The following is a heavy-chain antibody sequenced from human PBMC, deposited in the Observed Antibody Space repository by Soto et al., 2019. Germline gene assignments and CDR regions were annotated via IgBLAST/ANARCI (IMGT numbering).Heavy chain of an antibody. CDR3: ARERLRGDY. Sequence: GGSLRLSCAASGFTFSSYSMNWVRQAPGKGLEWVSYISSSSTIYYADSVKGRFTISRDNAKNSLYLQMNSLRDEDTAVYYCARERLRGDYWGQGTLVTVSS. V-gene: IGHV3-48*02. J-gene: IGHJ4*02. CDR1: GFTFSSYS. CDR2: ISSSSTI. D-gene: IGHD4-17*01.